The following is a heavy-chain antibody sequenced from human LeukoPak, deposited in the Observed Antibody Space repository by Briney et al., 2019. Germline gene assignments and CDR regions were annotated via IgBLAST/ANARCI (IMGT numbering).Heavy chain of an antibody. CDR2: IYYSGST. V-gene: IGHV4-59*08. CDR1: GGSISSYY. J-gene: IGHJ4*02. Sequence: SETLSLTCTVSGGSISSYYWSWIRQPPGKGLEWIGYIYYSGSTNYNPSLKSRVTISVDTSKNQFSLKLSSVTAADTAVYYCAGSGGLSNQGAVFDYWGQGTLVTVSS. CDR3: AGSGGLSNQGAVFDY. D-gene: IGHD3-10*01.